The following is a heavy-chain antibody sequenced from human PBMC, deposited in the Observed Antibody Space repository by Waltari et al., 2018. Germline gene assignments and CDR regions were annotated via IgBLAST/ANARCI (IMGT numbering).Heavy chain of an antibody. CDR1: GGSISSYY. V-gene: IGHV4-4*07. CDR3: ARWLMYSSGWYDYFDY. J-gene: IGHJ4*02. Sequence: QVQLQESGPGLVKPSQTLSLSCTVSGGSISSYYWSWIRQPAGKGLEWIGRIYTSGRTNYNPSLKSRITMSVATSRNQFSLRLTSVTAADTAVYYCARWLMYSSGWYDYFDYWGQGTLVTVSS. CDR2: IYTSGRT. D-gene: IGHD6-19*01.